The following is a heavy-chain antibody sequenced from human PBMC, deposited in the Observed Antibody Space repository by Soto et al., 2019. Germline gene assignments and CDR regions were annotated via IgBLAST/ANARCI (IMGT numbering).Heavy chain of an antibody. CDR2: INAGNGNT. Sequence: ASVTVSCKASGYTFTSYAMHWVRQAPGQRLEWMGWINAGNGNTKYSQKFQGRVTITRDTSASTAYMELSSLRSEDTAVYYCARASSITIFGVVNHEYFDYWGQGTLVTVSS. V-gene: IGHV1-3*01. CDR1: GYTFTSYA. J-gene: IGHJ4*02. CDR3: ARASSITIFGVVNHEYFDY. D-gene: IGHD3-3*01.